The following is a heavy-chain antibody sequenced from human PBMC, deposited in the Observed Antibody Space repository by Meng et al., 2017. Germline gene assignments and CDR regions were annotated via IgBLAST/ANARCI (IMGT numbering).Heavy chain of an antibody. CDR1: GGSISSSNW. CDR2: IYHSGST. Sequence: QWHRREAAPGRLKPSGTLSLTCAISGGSISSSNWWSWVRQPPGKGLEWIGEIYHSGSTNYNPSLKSRVTISVDKSKNQFSLKLSSVTAADTAVYYCARIGDWGSTRYFDYWGQGTLVTVSS. CDR3: ARIGDWGSTRYFDY. V-gene: IGHV4-4*02. J-gene: IGHJ4*02. D-gene: IGHD7-27*01.